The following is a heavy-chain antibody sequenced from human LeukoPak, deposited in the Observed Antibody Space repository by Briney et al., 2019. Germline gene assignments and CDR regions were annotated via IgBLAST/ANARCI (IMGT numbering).Heavy chain of an antibody. D-gene: IGHD3-22*01. CDR1: GDSVSSNSAA. Sequence: SQTLSLTCAISGDSVSSNSAAWNWIRQSPSRGLEWLGRTYYRSKWYNDYAVSVKSRITINPDTSKNQFSLQLNSVTPEDTAVYYCARDPKSPLKYYYDSSGFSFYYIDVWGKGTTVTVSS. CDR2: TYYRSKWYN. J-gene: IGHJ6*03. CDR3: ARDPKSPLKYYYDSSGFSFYYIDV. V-gene: IGHV6-1*01.